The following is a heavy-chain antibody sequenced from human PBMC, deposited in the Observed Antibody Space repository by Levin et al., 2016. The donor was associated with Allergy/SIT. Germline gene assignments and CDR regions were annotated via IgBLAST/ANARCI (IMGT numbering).Heavy chain of an antibody. CDR1: GYNFTTYG. V-gene: IGHV1-18*01. CDR2: TRAFTVVRR. CDR3: VRGDGTY. D-gene: IGHD5-24*01. J-gene: IGHJ4*02. Sequence: ASVKVSCKASGYNFTTYGIPWVRQAPGQGLEWMGWTRAFTVVRRSMHRSSRADVTMTTDTSTSTAYMELRSLGSDDTAVYYCVRGDGTYWGQGTLGHRLL.